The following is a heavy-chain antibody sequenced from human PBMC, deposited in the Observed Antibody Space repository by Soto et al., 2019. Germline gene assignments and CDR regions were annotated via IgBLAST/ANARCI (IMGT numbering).Heavy chain of an antibody. V-gene: IGHV1-18*01. CDR1: GHIFTRAR. J-gene: IGHJ6*02. Sequence: AQVTDPRKSSGHIFTRARYCSARSAPGQGREWMGWISTYNGDTNYAQTFQGRVTMTTDTSTSTVHMEVRSLRSDDTAVYYCAREGVAPYYYYGMDVWGQGTPVTVSS. CDR3: AREGVAPYYYYGMDV. CDR2: ISTYNGDT. D-gene: IGHD5-12*01.